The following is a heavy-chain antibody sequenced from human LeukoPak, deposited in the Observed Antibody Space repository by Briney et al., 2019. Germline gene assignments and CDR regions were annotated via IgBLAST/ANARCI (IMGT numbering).Heavy chain of an antibody. CDR3: ARDTARITIFGVAKYMDV. Sequence: GASVTVSCTASGYTFTNYYMHWVRQAPGQGLEWMGWINPNSGGTNYAQKFQGRVTLTRDTSISTAYMELSRLRSDDTAVYYCARDTARITIFGVAKYMDVWGKGTTVTVSS. D-gene: IGHD3-3*01. CDR2: INPNSGGT. J-gene: IGHJ6*03. V-gene: IGHV1-2*02. CDR1: GYTFTNYY.